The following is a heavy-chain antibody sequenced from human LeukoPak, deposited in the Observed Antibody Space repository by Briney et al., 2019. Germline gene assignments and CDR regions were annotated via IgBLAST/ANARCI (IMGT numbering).Heavy chain of an antibody. Sequence: ASVKVSCKASGYTFTSYDINWVRQATGQGLEWMGWMNPNSGNTGYAQKFQGRVTMTRNTSISTAYMELSSLRSEDTAVYYCARVETSGNRATYYYGSGSYYNGREAFDTWGQGTMVTVSS. J-gene: IGHJ3*02. CDR3: ARVETSGNRATYYYGSGSYYNGREAFDT. D-gene: IGHD3-10*01. CDR1: GYTFTSYD. V-gene: IGHV1-8*01. CDR2: MNPNSGNT.